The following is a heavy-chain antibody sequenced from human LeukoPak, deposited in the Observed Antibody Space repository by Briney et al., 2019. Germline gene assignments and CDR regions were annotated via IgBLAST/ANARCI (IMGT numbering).Heavy chain of an antibody. V-gene: IGHV1-18*01. CDR2: ISAYNGNT. CDR1: GYTFTSYG. J-gene: IGHJ4*02. CDR3: AREGYSSSWYIGLDY. Sequence: APVKVSCKASGYTFTSYGISWVRQAPGQGLEWMGWISAYNGNTNYAQKLQGRVTMTTDTSTSTAYMELRSLRSDDTAVYYCAREGYSSSWYIGLDYWGQGTLVTVSS. D-gene: IGHD6-13*01.